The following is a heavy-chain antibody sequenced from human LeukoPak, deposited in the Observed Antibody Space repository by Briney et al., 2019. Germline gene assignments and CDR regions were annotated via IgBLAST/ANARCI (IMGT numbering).Heavy chain of an antibody. CDR1: GGSISSGSYY. CDR2: INHSGST. D-gene: IGHD6-13*01. V-gene: IGHV4-39*07. CDR3: ARGGYGRRGAFDI. J-gene: IGHJ3*02. Sequence: SGTLSLTCTVSGGSISSGSYYWSWIRQPPGKGLEWIGEINHSGSTNYNPSLKSRVTISVDTSKNQFSLKLNSVTAADTAVYYCARGGYGRRGAFDIWGQGTMVTVSS.